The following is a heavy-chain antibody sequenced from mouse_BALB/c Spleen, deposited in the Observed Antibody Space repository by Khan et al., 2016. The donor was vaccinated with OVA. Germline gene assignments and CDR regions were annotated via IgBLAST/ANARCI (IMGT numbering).Heavy chain of an antibody. J-gene: IGHJ4*01. CDR2: IRSGGST. CDR3: ARGYGNFVNPHYAMDY. CDR1: GFTFSNYA. Sequence: EVELVESGGGLVKPGGSLKLSCAASGFTFSNYAMSWVRQTPEKRLEWVASIRSGGSTYYPDSVTGRFTLSRDTARNILHLQMSSLRSEDTAMYYCARGYGNFVNPHYAMDYWGQGTSVTVSS. V-gene: IGHV5-6-5*01. D-gene: IGHD2-1*01.